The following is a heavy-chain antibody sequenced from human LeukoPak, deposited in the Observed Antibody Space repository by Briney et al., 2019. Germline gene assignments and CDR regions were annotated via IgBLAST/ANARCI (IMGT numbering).Heavy chain of an antibody. CDR1: GFTFSSYA. Sequence: GGSLRLSCAASGFTFSSYAMTWVRQAPGKGLEWVSALSASGGSTYYTNSVKGRFTISRDNSKKTLDLEMSSLRGEDTAVYYCAKGSGAYPDSFDSWGQGTLVTVSS. V-gene: IGHV3-23*01. J-gene: IGHJ4*02. CDR3: AKGSGAYPDSFDS. D-gene: IGHD3-3*01. CDR2: LSASGGST.